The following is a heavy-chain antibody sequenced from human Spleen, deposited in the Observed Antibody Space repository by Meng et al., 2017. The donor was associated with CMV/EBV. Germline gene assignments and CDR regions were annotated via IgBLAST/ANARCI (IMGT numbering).Heavy chain of an antibody. CDR1: GYTFAGYY. CDR2: INPDSGGT. V-gene: IGHV1-2*02. J-gene: IGHJ6*02. Sequence: ASVKVSCKASGYTFAGYYLHWLRQAPGQGPEWMGWINPDSGGTSYAQKFQGRVTMTRDTSISAAYMELSRLRSDDTAVYYCARGTTRTGYYDMDVWGQGTTVTVSS. D-gene: IGHD1-1*01. CDR3: ARGTTRTGYYDMDV.